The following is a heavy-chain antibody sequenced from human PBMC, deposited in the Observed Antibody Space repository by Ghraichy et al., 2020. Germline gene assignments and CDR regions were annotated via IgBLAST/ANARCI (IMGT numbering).Heavy chain of an antibody. CDR1: GFTFSDYY. Sequence: GGSLRLSCAASGFTFSDYYMSWIRQAPGKGLEWVSYISSSSSYTNYADSVKGRFTISRDNAKNSLYLQMNSLRAEDTAVYYCARDADYYKLHNWFDPWGQGTLVTVSS. D-gene: IGHD3-22*01. V-gene: IGHV3-11*06. CDR3: ARDADYYKLHNWFDP. CDR2: ISSSSSYT. J-gene: IGHJ5*02.